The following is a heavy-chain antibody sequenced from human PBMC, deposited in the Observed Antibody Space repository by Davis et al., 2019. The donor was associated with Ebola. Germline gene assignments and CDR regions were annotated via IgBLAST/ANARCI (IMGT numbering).Heavy chain of an antibody. J-gene: IGHJ4*02. Sequence: GGPLRLSCTASGSTASSNHMSWVRQAPGKGLEWVSVIYDQSTAYADAVRGRFIISRDKSNNTLYLEMSSLRVDDTAVYYCAKTQWLREFDNWGQGTLVTVSS. D-gene: IGHD6-19*01. CDR3: AKTQWLREFDN. V-gene: IGHV3-53*05. CDR2: IYDQST. CDR1: GSTASSNH.